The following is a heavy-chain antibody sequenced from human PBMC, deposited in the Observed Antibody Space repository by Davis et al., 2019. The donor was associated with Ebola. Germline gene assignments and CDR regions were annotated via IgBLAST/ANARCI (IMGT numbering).Heavy chain of an antibody. J-gene: IGHJ4*02. V-gene: IGHV3-23*01. D-gene: IGHD4-23*01. Sequence: FTFSRDNSKNTLYLQMNSLRAEDTAVYYCAKHPGAMTTVVSWDFDYWGQGTVVTVSS. CDR3: AKHPGAMTTVVSWDFDY.